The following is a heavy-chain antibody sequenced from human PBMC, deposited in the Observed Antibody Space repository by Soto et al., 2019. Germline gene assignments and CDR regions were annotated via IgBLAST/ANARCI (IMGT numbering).Heavy chain of an antibody. CDR3: ARDSSTGYYSGMDV. V-gene: IGHV1-18*01. CDR1: GYTFTSYG. Sequence: ASVKVSCKASGYTFTSYGISWVRQAPGQGLEWMGWISAYNGNTDYAQKLQGRVTMTTDTSTSTAYMELRSLRSDDTAVYYCARDSSTGYYSGMDVWGQGTRVTVSS. J-gene: IGHJ6*02. CDR2: ISAYNGNT.